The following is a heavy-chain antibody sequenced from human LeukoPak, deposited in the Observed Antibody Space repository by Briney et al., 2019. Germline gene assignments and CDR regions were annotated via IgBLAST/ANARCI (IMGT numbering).Heavy chain of an antibody. J-gene: IGHJ4*02. V-gene: IGHV3-7*01. CDR2: IKQDGSEK. D-gene: IGHD3-16*02. CDR3: ARELVRLGELSSYQPRPLDY. CDR1: GFTFSSYW. Sequence: PGGSLRLSCAASGFTFSSYWMSWVRQAPGKGLEWVANIKQDGSEKYYVDSVKGRFTISRDNAKNSLYLQMNSLRAGDTAVYYCARELVRLGELSSYQPRPLDYWGQGTLVTVSS.